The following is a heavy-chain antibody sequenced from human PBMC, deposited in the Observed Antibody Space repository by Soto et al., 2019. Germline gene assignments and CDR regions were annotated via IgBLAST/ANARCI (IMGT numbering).Heavy chain of an antibody. D-gene: IGHD2-2*01. Sequence: QVQLVQSGAEVKKPGSSVKVSCKASGGTFSSYAISWVRQAPGQGLEWMGGITPVSGTANYAHKFQGRVTITADDSTSTAYMELSSLRSEDTAVYYCARSQGSSTSLEIYYYYYYGMDVWGQGTTVTVSS. V-gene: IGHV1-69*01. CDR2: ITPVSGTA. J-gene: IGHJ6*02. CDR1: GGTFSSYA. CDR3: ARSQGSSTSLEIYYYYYYGMDV.